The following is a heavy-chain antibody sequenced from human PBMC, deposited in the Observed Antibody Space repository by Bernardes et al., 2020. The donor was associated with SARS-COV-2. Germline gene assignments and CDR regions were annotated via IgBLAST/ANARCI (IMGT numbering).Heavy chain of an antibody. Sequence: GGSLRLSCAASGFTFSSYWMHWVRQAPGKGLVWVSRIKTDGSSTNYADSVKGRFTISRDNSKNTLYLQMNSLRAEDTAVYYCARDGVVPAAISAFDIWGQGTMVTVSS. CDR1: GFTFSSYW. V-gene: IGHV3-74*01. CDR3: ARDGVVPAAISAFDI. J-gene: IGHJ3*02. D-gene: IGHD2-2*01. CDR2: IKTDGSST.